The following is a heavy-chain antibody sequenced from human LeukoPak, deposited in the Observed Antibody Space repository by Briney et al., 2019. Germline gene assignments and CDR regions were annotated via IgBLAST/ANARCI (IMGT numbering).Heavy chain of an antibody. CDR3: ARGSSWYHWFDP. J-gene: IGHJ5*02. V-gene: IGHV4-34*01. CDR1: GGPFSGYY. Sequence: SETLSLTCAVYGGPFSGYYWSWIRQPPGKGLEWIGEINHSGSTNYNPSLKSRVTISVDTSKNQFSLKLSSVTAADTAVYYCARGSSWYHWFDPWGQGTLVTVSS. D-gene: IGHD6-13*01. CDR2: INHSGST.